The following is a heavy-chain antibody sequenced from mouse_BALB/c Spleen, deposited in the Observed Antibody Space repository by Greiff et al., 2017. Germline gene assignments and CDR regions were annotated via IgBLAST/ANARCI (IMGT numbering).Heavy chain of an antibody. CDR1: GFTFSSFG. CDR2: ISSGSSTI. D-gene: IGHD1-1*01. J-gene: IGHJ4*01. Sequence: EVMLVESGGGLVQPGGSRKLSCAASGFTFSSFGMHWVRQAPEKGLEWVAYISSGSSTIYYADTVKGRFTISRDNPKNTLFLQMTSLRSEDTAMYYCARYYGSRDAMDYWGQGTSVTVSS. CDR3: ARYYGSRDAMDY. V-gene: IGHV5-17*02.